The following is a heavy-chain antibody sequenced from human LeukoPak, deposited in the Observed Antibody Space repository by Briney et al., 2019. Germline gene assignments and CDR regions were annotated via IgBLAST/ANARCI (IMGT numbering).Heavy chain of an antibody. J-gene: IGHJ3*02. Sequence: PGGSLRLSCAASGFTVSSNYMSWVRQAPGKGLEWVSVIYSGGSTYYADSVKGRFTISRDNSKNTLYLQMNSLRAEDTAVYYCAKDKGNLLNKLGYAFDIWGQGTMVTVSS. CDR2: IYSGGST. CDR3: AKDKGNLLNKLGYAFDI. CDR1: GFTVSSNY. V-gene: IGHV3-53*01. D-gene: IGHD5-18*01.